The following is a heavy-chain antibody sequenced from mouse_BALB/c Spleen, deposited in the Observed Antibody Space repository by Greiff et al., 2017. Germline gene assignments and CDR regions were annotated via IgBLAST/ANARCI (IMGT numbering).Heavy chain of an antibody. CDR2: ISSGGST. V-gene: IGHV5-6-5*01. D-gene: IGHD2-3*01. CDR3: AREIYDGYYYFDY. J-gene: IGHJ2*01. Sequence: EVQGVESGGGLVKPGGSLKLSCAASGFTFSSYAMSWVRQTPEKRLEWVASISSGGSTYYPDSVKGRFTISRDNARNILYLQMSSLRSEDTAMYYCAREIYDGYYYFDYWGQGTTLTVSS. CDR1: GFTFSSYA.